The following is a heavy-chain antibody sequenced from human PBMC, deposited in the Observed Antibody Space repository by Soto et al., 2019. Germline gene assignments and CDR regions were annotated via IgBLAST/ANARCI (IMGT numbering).Heavy chain of an antibody. V-gene: IGHV1-18*04. CDR1: GYTLSNNG. Sequence: QGQLVQSGPEMKKPGASVRVSCKVSGYTLSNNGLSWVRQAPGQRFEWLGWISTDNGRTNYAQKFRGRVSMTTDTSTGTAYMELTNLKSDDSAVYYCVRDDGGLVRYYYHGWDVWGQGTTVTVTS. CDR3: VRDDGGLVRYYYHGWDV. CDR2: ISTDNGRT. J-gene: IGHJ6*02. D-gene: IGHD6-6*01.